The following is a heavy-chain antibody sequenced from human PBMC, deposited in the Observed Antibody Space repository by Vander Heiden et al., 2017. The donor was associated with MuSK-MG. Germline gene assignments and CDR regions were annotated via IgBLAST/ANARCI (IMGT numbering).Heavy chain of an antibody. D-gene: IGHD3-10*01. CDR3: ARERSGLS. V-gene: IGHV3-7*01. CDR2: INQDGSEE. Sequence: EVQLVESGGGWVQPGGSLRLSCAASGFSFSSTYWMTWVRQAPGKGLEWVANINQDGSEEHYVDSVKGRFTISRDNAKNSLWLQMSSLRAEDTAMYYCARERSGLSWGQGTLVTVSS. J-gene: IGHJ4*02. CDR1: GFSFSSTYW.